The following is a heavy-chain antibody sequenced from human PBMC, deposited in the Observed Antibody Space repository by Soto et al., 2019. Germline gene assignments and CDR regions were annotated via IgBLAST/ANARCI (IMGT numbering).Heavy chain of an antibody. J-gene: IGHJ5*02. CDR2: ISGSGGST. Sequence: EVQLLESGGGLVEPGGSLRLSCAASGFTFSNYAMNWVRQAPGKGLEWVSAISGSGGSTYYADSEKGRFTISRDNSKNTLYVQMNSLRAEDTAVYYCTKNALQGAVAGPNWFDPWGQGTLVTVSS. CDR1: GFTFSNYA. V-gene: IGHV3-23*01. CDR3: TKNALQGAVAGPNWFDP. D-gene: IGHD6-19*01.